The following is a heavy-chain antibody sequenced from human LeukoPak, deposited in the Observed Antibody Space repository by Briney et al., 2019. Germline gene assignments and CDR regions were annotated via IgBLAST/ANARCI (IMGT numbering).Heavy chain of an antibody. Sequence: GGSLRLSCAPSVFTFSDYYMTWIRQAPREGREWVSFISGSGGTIYYADPVKGRFTISRDNTKTSLYLQMNSLRDEDTAVYFCARDNMCDSWGQGTLVTVSS. CDR1: VFTFSDYY. J-gene: IGHJ5*01. CDR3: ARDNMCDS. CDR2: ISGSGGTI. V-gene: IGHV3-11*01.